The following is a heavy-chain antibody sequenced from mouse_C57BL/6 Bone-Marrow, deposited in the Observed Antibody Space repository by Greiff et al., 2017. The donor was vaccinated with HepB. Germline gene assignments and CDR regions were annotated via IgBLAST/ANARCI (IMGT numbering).Heavy chain of an antibody. J-gene: IGHJ2*01. CDR2: IYPGDGDT. CDR3: ARPTAQATDFDY. CDR1: GYAFSSSW. Sequence: QVQLKQSGPELVKPGASVKISCKASGYAFSSSWMNWVKQRPGKGLEWIGRIYPGDGDTNYNGKFKGKATLTADKSSSTAYMQLSSLTSEDSAVYFCARPTAQATDFDYWGQGTTLTVSS. D-gene: IGHD3-2*02. V-gene: IGHV1-82*01.